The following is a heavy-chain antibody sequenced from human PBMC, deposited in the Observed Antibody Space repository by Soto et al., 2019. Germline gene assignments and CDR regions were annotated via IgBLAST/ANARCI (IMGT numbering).Heavy chain of an antibody. Sequence: GASVKVSCKASGGTFSSYAISWVRQAPGQGLEWMGGIIPIFGTANYAQKFQGRVTITADESTSTAYMELSSLRSEDTAVYYCARMIVGATSSRGAFDIWGQGTMVTVS. D-gene: IGHD1-26*01. CDR2: IIPIFGTA. CDR1: GGTFSSYA. J-gene: IGHJ3*02. V-gene: IGHV1-69*13. CDR3: ARMIVGATSSRGAFDI.